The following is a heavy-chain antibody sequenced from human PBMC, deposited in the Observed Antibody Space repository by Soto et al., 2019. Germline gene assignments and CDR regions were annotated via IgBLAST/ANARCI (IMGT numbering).Heavy chain of an antibody. J-gene: IGHJ4*02. CDR2: ISYDGSNK. Sequence: QVQLVESGGGVVQPGRSLRLSCAASGFTFSSYAMHWVRQAPGKGLEWVAVISYDGSNKYYADSVKGRFTISRDNSKNRLYLQVNSLRAEDTAVYYCAGFWSGYYPRPPFDYWGQGTLVTVSS. D-gene: IGHD3-3*01. V-gene: IGHV3-30-3*01. CDR1: GFTFSSYA. CDR3: AGFWSGYYPRPPFDY.